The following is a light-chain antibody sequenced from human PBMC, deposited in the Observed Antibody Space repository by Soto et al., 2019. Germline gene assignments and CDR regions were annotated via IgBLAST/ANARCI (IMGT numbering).Light chain of an antibody. J-gene: IGLJ2*01. CDR1: SSDVGGYNY. V-gene: IGLV2-14*03. CDR3: CSYTSDSTLVV. Sequence: QLVLTQPASVSGSPGQSITISCAGTSSDVGGYNYVSWYQQHPGKAPKLIIHDVSNRPSGISNRFSGSKSGNTASLTISGLQAEDEADYFCCSYTSDSTLVVFGGGTKLTVL. CDR2: DVS.